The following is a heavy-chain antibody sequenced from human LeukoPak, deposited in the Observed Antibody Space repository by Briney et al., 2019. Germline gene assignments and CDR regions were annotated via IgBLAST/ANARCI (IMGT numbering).Heavy chain of an antibody. D-gene: IGHD3-10*01. CDR3: ARQESSYGSGSYFDY. Sequence: PSETLSLTCTVSGGSISSYYWTWIRQPPGKGLEWIGSISYSGSTNNSPSLEGRVTMSVDTSKNQFSLTLSSVTAADTAVYFCARQESSYGSGSYFDYWGQGILVTVSS. V-gene: IGHV4-59*08. J-gene: IGHJ4*02. CDR1: GGSISSYY. CDR2: ISYSGST.